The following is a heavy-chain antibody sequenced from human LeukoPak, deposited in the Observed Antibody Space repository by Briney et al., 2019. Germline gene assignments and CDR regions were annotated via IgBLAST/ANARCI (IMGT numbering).Heavy chain of an antibody. D-gene: IGHD3-16*02. CDR2: ISSSSSYI. CDR3: ARSRLSHNWFDP. J-gene: IGHJ5*02. Sequence: GGSLRLSCAASGFNFSSYSMNWVRQAPGKGLEWVSSISSSSSYIYYADSVKGRFTISRDNAKNSLYLQMNSLRAEDTAVYYCARSRLSHNWFDPWGQGTLVTVSS. V-gene: IGHV3-21*01. CDR1: GFNFSSYS.